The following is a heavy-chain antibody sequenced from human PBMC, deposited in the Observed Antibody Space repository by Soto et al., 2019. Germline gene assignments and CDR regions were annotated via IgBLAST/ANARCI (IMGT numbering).Heavy chain of an antibody. V-gene: IGHV3-15*01. CDR2: IQSKTACGTT. CDR1: GITLSNAR. Sequence: EVQLVASGGGLVKPGASLRLSCAGSGITLSNARMTWGRQAPGKGLEWVGRIQSKTACGTTDYPAAVKGRFSISRDDSKNTLYLQLNSLNNEDTADYYCTTDYGWAFGIWGQGTMVTVSS. CDR3: TTDYGWAFGI. D-gene: IGHD4-17*01. J-gene: IGHJ3*02.